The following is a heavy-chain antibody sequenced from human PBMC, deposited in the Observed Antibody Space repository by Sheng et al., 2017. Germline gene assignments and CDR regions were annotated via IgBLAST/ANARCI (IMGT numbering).Heavy chain of an antibody. J-gene: IGHJ4*02. Sequence: VQLLESGGVLVQPGGSLRLSCAASGFTFSSFAMSWVRQAPGKGLQWVSVISGSGGTTYYADSVRGRFTISRDNSKNSLYLQMNSLRVEDTAVYYCAKNSDSDREAFDYWGQGTLVTVSS. D-gene: IGHD5-12*01. CDR3: AKNSDSDREAFDY. V-gene: IGHV3-23*01. CDR1: GFTFSSFA. CDR2: ISGSGGTT.